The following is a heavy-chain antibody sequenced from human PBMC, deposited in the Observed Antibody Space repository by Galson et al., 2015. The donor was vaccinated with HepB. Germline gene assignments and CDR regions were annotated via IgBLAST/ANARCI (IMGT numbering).Heavy chain of an antibody. CDR3: ATGRKGRFLEWLLIDY. CDR2: INPNSGGT. V-gene: IGHV1-2*02. Sequence: SVKVSCKASGYTFTSYYMHWVRQAPGQGLEWMGWINPNSGGTNYAQKFQGRVTMTRDTSISTAYMELSRLRSDDTAVYYCATGRKGRFLEWLLIDYWGQGTLVTVSS. CDR1: GYTFTSYY. D-gene: IGHD3-3*01. J-gene: IGHJ4*02.